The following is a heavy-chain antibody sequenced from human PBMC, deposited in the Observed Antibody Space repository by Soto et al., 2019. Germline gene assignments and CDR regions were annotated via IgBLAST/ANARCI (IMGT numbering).Heavy chain of an antibody. Sequence: PSETLSLTCTVSGGSVSSGSYYWSWIRQPPGKGLEWIGYIYYSGSTNYNPSLKSRVTISVDTSKNQFSLKLSSVTAADTAVYYCAREIYDSSGYYAPIDYWGQGTLVTVS. CDR1: GGSVSSGSYY. J-gene: IGHJ4*02. D-gene: IGHD3-22*01. V-gene: IGHV4-61*01. CDR2: IYYSGST. CDR3: AREIYDSSGYYAPIDY.